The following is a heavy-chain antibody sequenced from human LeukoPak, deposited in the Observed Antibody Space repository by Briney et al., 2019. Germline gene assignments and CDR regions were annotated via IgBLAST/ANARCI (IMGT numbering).Heavy chain of an antibody. V-gene: IGHV1-2*02. D-gene: IGHD2-2*01. CDR1: VYTFTVYY. J-gene: IGHJ6*02. CDR2: INPNSGGT. Sequence: ASVKVSFKASVYTFTVYYMHWVGQAPGQGLEGMGWINPNSGGTNYAQQFPRSVPLPSDTSISTAYMELSRLRSDDTAVYYCARVLPAALYYYGMDVWGQGTTVTVSS. CDR3: ARVLPAALYYYGMDV.